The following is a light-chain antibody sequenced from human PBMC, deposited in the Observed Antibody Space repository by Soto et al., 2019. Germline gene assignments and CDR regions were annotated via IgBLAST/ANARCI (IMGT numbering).Light chain of an antibody. V-gene: IGKV1-39*01. CDR3: QQSYSFLS. CDR1: QNINSY. J-gene: IGKJ4*01. Sequence: IQMTQSPLSLSVSVGDKVTLTCRTSQNINSYLSWYQQKPGKAPRLLIYGASSLQVGVPSRFIGSGSGTDFTLTITSLQPEDFATYYCQQSYSFLSFAGGTKVEIK. CDR2: GAS.